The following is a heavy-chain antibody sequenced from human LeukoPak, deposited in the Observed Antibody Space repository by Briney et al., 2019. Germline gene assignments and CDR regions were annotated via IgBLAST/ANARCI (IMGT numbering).Heavy chain of an antibody. J-gene: IGHJ4*02. V-gene: IGHV4-39*01. CDR3: AKSGGYGLIDY. Sequence: SETLSLTCAVSSASISGSGYYWGWIRQPPGKGLEWIGNIYYSGSTYYNASLQSRVTISIDTSKNQFSLRLKSVTAADTAMYYCAKSGGYGLIDYWGQGTLVTVSS. CDR2: IYYSGST. CDR1: SASISGSGYY. D-gene: IGHD1-26*01.